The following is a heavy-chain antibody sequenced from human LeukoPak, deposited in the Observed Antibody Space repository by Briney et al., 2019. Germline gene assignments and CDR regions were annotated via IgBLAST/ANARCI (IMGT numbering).Heavy chain of an antibody. CDR3: ARGVDTFPYVWGSYRWGDAFDI. CDR1: GFTFSSYA. J-gene: IGHJ3*02. CDR2: ISYDGSNK. Sequence: PGRSLRLSCAASGFTFSSYAMHWVRQAPGKGLEWVAVISYDGSNKYYADSVKGRFTISRDNSKNTLYLQMNSLRAEDTAVYYCARGVDTFPYVWGSYRWGDAFDIWGQGTMVTVSS. D-gene: IGHD3-16*02. V-gene: IGHV3-30-3*01.